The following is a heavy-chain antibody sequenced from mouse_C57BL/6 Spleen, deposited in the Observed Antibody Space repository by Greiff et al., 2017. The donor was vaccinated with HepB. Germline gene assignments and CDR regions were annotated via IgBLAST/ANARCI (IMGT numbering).Heavy chain of an antibody. Sequence: EVMLVESGGGLVQPGGSLKLSCAASGFTFSDYYMYWVRQTPEKRLEWVAYISNGGGSTYYPDTVKGRFTISRDNAKNTLYLQMRRLKSEDTAMYYCARHYGSSYYAMDYWGQGTSVTVSS. J-gene: IGHJ4*01. V-gene: IGHV5-12*01. D-gene: IGHD1-1*01. CDR2: ISNGGGST. CDR3: ARHYGSSYYAMDY. CDR1: GFTFSDYY.